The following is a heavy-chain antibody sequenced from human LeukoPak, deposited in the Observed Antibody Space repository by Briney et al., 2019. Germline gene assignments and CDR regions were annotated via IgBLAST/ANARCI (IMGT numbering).Heavy chain of an antibody. J-gene: IGHJ3*02. CDR1: GFTFSNYW. Sequence: PGGSLRLSCAASGFTFSNYWMHWVRQAPGKGLVWVSRMNSDGSSTSYADSVKGRFTISRDNAKNSLYLQMNSLRGEDTAVYYCARRHSGYDSYAFDIWGQGTMVTVSS. D-gene: IGHD5-12*01. CDR3: ARRHSGYDSYAFDI. V-gene: IGHV3-74*01. CDR2: MNSDGSST.